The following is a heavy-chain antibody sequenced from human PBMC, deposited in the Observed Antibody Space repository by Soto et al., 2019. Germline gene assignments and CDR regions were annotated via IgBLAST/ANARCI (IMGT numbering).Heavy chain of an antibody. CDR2: ISTRDGTT. Sequence: ASVKVSCKASGYTFISYAMYWVRQVPGQGLEWMGIISTRDGTTTYALNFQDRVTMTRDTSTSTVYMDLNNVTSEDTAVYYCARGGGTLDDWGQGXLVTVS. V-gene: IGHV1-46*01. CDR3: ARGGGTLDD. CDR1: GYTFISYA. J-gene: IGHJ4*02.